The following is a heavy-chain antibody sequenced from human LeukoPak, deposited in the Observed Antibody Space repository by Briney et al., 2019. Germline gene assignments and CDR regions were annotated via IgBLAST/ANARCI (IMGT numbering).Heavy chain of an antibody. D-gene: IGHD1-1*01. J-gene: IGHJ4*02. CDR2: IIPILGIA. CDR1: GGTFSSYA. V-gene: IGHV1-69*04. CDR3: ARDRGGTTTPDY. Sequence: ASVKVSCKASGGTFSSYAISWVRQAPGQGLEWMGRIIPILGIANYAQKFQGRVTITAGKSTSTAYMELSSLRSEDTAVYYCARDRGGTTTPDYWGQGTLVTVSS.